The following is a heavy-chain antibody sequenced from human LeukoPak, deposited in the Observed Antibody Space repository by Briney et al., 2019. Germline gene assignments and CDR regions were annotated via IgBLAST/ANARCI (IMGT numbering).Heavy chain of an antibody. CDR2: VSDNGSLK. Sequence: GRSLRLSCAASGFNFNYYPVHWVRQAPGKELVWVAFVSDNGSLKYYADSVKGRFTISRDNSKNTLYLQMNSLRGDDTAVYYCARGRSVSSPVLDYYMDVWGKGTTVTVSS. D-gene: IGHD5/OR15-5a*01. CDR1: GFNFNYYP. J-gene: IGHJ6*03. V-gene: IGHV3-30*14. CDR3: ARGRSVSSPVLDYYMDV.